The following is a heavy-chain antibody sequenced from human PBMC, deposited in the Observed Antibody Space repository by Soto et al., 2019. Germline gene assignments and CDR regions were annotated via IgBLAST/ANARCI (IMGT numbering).Heavy chain of an antibody. CDR1: GGSISSGGYY. J-gene: IGHJ4*02. Sequence: SETLSLTCTVSGGSISSGGYYCSWIRQHPGKGLEWIGYIYFSASTYYTPSLKSRVTISVDTSKKQFCLKLSSVTAADTAVYYCEGTSGYSYVGPFDYWGQGTLVTVSS. CDR3: EGTSGYSYVGPFDY. CDR2: IYFSAST. D-gene: IGHD5-18*01. V-gene: IGHV4-31*03.